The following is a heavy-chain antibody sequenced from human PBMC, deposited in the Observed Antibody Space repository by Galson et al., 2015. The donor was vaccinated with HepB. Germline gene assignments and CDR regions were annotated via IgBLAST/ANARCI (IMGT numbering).Heavy chain of an antibody. CDR3: ARDPAGVGGDFWSGYDY. CDR1: GFTFSSYG. J-gene: IGHJ4*02. V-gene: IGHV3-33*01. Sequence: FLRLSCAASGFTFSSYGMHWVRQAPGKGLEWVAVIWYDGSNKYYADSVKGRFTISRDNSKNTLYLQMNSLRAEDTAVYYCARDPAGVGGDFWSGYDYWGQGTLVTVSS. CDR2: IWYDGSNK. D-gene: IGHD3-3*01.